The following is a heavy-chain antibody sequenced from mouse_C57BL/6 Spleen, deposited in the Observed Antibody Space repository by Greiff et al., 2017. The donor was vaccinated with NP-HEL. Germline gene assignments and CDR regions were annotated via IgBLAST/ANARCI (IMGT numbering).Heavy chain of an antibody. CDR2: ISDGGSYT. J-gene: IGHJ3*01. CDR1: GFTFSSYA. Sequence: EVKLVESGGGLVKPGGSLKLSCAASGFTFSSYAMSWVRQTPEKRLEWVATISDGGSYTYYPDNVKGRFTISRDNAKNNLYLQMSHLKSEDTAMYYCARELEAWFAYWGQETLVTVSA. V-gene: IGHV5-4*01. CDR3: ARELEAWFAY.